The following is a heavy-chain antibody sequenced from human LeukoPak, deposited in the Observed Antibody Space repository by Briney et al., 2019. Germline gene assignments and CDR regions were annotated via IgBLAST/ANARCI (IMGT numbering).Heavy chain of an antibody. D-gene: IGHD3-16*01. CDR1: TYTKAW. CDR3: TTEYFGGLEF. Sequence: GGSLRLSCVVSTYTKAWMNWVRQAPGKGLEWVGRVKNRGDGRATDYAPPVKGRFTISRDDSKKTVYLQMDSLKTEDTAVYFCTTEYFGGLEFWGPGTLVTVSS. J-gene: IGHJ4*02. V-gene: IGHV3-15*07. CDR2: VKNRGDGRAT.